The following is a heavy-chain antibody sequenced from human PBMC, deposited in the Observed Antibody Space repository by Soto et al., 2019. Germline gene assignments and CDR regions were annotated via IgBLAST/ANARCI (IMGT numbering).Heavy chain of an antibody. D-gene: IGHD6-6*01. CDR1: GFTFSSYN. CDR2: ITSSSRTI. V-gene: IGHV3-48*02. J-gene: IGHJ4*02. Sequence: EVRLVESGGGLVQPGGSLRLSCTASGFTFSSYNMNWVRQAPGKGLEWVSYITSSSRTIYYADSVKGRFTISRDNAKNSLYLQMNSLRDEDTGVYYCARDRSIAGTHDYWGQGTLVTVSS. CDR3: ARDRSIAGTHDY.